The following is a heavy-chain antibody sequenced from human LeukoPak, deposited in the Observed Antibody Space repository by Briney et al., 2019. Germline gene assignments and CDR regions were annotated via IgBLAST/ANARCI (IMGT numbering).Heavy chain of an antibody. V-gene: IGHV3-23*01. CDR3: ARDAKPRGCGGGCYLVYFDY. CDR1: GFSFSAYG. D-gene: IGHD2-21*02. J-gene: IGHJ4*02. Sequence: PGGSLRLSCAASGFSFSAYGMNWVRQAPGKGLEWVSAIGGSGATTYYADSVRGRFTISRDNSKNTMYLQMNSLRAEDTAVYYCARDAKPRGCGGGCYLVYFDYWGQGTLVTVSS. CDR2: IGGSGATT.